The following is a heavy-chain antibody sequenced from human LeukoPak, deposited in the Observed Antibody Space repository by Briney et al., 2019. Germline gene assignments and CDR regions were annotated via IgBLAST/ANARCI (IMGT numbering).Heavy chain of an antibody. J-gene: IGHJ4*02. CDR1: GGSISSYY. Sequence: SETLSLTCTVSGGSISSYYWSWIRQPPGKGLEWIGYIYYSGSTNYNPSLKSRVTISVDTSKNQFPLKLSSVTAADTAVYYCARHAGSITPYYFDYWGQGTLVTVSS. CDR2: IYYSGST. V-gene: IGHV4-59*08. D-gene: IGHD3-10*01. CDR3: ARHAGSITPYYFDY.